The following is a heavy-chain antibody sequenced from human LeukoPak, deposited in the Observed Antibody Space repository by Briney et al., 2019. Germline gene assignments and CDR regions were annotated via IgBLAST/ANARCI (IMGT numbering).Heavy chain of an antibody. D-gene: IGHD6-19*01. Sequence: GGSLRLSCAASGFTFDDYAMHWVRQAPGKGLEWVSGISWNSGSIGYADSVKGRFTISRDNAKNSLYLQMNSLRAEDTAVYYCAAGYSSGWWALYYFDYWGQGTLVTVSS. CDR3: AAGYSSGWWALYYFDY. CDR1: GFTFDDYA. J-gene: IGHJ4*02. V-gene: IGHV3-9*01. CDR2: ISWNSGSI.